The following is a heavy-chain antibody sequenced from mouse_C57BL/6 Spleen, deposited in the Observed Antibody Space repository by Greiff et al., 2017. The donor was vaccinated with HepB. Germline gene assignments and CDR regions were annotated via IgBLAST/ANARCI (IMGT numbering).Heavy chain of an antibody. CDR3: ARSDYYGSSPVGYFDV. D-gene: IGHD1-1*01. J-gene: IGHJ1*03. V-gene: IGHV1-82*01. CDR2: IYPGDGDT. CDR1: GYAFSSSW. Sequence: VMLVESGPELVKPGASVKISCKASGYAFSSSWMNWVKRRPGKGLEWIGRIYPGDGDTNYNGKFKGKATLTADKSSSTAYMQLSSLTSEDSAVYFCARSDYYGSSPVGYFDVWGTGTTVTVSS.